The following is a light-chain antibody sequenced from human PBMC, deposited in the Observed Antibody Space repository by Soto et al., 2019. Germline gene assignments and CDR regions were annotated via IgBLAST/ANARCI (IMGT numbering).Light chain of an antibody. J-gene: IGKJ2*01. V-gene: IGKV3-15*01. CDR3: LQSNNWPYT. CDR2: GAS. Sequence: EIVMTQSPATLSVSPGERVTLSCRASQSVSDNLAWYQQKPGQAPRLLIYGASTRATTTPARFSGSGSGTEFTLTISSLQSEDFAVYFCLQSNNWPYTFGQGTKLDIK. CDR1: QSVSDN.